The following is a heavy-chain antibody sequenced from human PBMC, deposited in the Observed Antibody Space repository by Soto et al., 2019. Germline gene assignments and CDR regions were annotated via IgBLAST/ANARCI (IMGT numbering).Heavy chain of an antibody. V-gene: IGHV4-39*01. Sequence: SETLSLTCTVSGGSISSSSYYWGWIRQPPGKGLEWIGSIYYSGSTYYNPSLKSRVTTSVDTSKNQFSLKLSSVTAAGTVVFYCARLGDDDLFGESRFDYWGQGTLVTVSS. CDR2: IYYSGST. J-gene: IGHJ4*02. CDR3: ARLGDDDLFGESRFDY. CDR1: GGSISSSSYY. D-gene: IGHD3-10*02.